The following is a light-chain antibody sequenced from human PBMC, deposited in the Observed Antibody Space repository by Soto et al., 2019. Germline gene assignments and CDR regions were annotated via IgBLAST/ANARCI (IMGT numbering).Light chain of an antibody. CDR1: SSDVGGYDY. CDR2: EVT. Sequence: QSVRTQPASVSGYPGQSIAISCTGTSSDVGGYDYVSWYQQHPDKAPKLMIYEVTKRPSWVSNRFSGSKSGNTASLTISGLQPEDEADYYCSSHTSGSTRVFGSGTKVTVL. CDR3: SSHTSGSTRV. V-gene: IGLV2-14*01. J-gene: IGLJ1*01.